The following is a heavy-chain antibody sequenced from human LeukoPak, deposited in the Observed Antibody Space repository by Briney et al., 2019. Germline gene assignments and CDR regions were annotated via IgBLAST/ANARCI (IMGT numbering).Heavy chain of an antibody. D-gene: IGHD5-18*01. CDR3: AGVGGYSYGSHFDY. J-gene: IGHJ4*02. V-gene: IGHV1-69*05. CDR2: IIPIFGTA. Sequence: SVKVSCKASGGTFSSYAISRVRQAPGQGLEWMGRIIPIFGTANYAQKFQGRVTITTDESTSTAYMELSSLRSEDTAVYYCAGVGGYSYGSHFDYWGQGTLVTVFS. CDR1: GGTFSSYA.